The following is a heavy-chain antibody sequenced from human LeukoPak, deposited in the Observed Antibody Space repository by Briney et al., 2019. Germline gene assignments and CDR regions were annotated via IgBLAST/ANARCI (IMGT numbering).Heavy chain of an antibody. D-gene: IGHD3-9*01. J-gene: IGHJ4*02. CDR1: GFTFSSYG. CDR2: ISYDGSNK. CDR3: ARGPYYDILTGYYSPPRFDY. V-gene: IGHV3-30*03. Sequence: GGSLRLSCAASGFTFSSYGMHWVRQAPGKGLEWVAVISYDGSNKYYADSVKGRFTISRDNSKNTLYLQMNSLRAEDTAAYYCARGPYYDILTGYYSPPRFDYWGQGTLVTVSS.